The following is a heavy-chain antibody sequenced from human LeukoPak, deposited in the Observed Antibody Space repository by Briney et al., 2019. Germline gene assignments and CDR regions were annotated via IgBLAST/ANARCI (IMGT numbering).Heavy chain of an antibody. V-gene: IGHV5-51*01. D-gene: IGHD6-13*01. CDR1: GYSFTSYW. J-gene: IGHJ5*02. CDR2: IYPGDSDT. Sequence: GESLKISCKGSGYSFTSYWIGWVRQMPGKGLEWMGIIYPGDSDTRYSPSFQGQVTISADKSISTAYLQWSSLKASDTAMYYCARQPYSSSWYKVQAWFDPWGQGTLVTVSS. CDR3: ARQPYSSSWYKVQAWFDP.